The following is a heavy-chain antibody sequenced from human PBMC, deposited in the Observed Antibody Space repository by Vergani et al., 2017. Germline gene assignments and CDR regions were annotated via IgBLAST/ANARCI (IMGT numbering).Heavy chain of an antibody. CDR1: GFTFSNLW. D-gene: IGHD2-21*02. Sequence: EVQLVASGGGLVQRGGSLRLSCEASGFTFSNLWMTWVRQAPGKGLEWVANIKYDGSEKYYVDSVRGRFTISRDNAKNSLYLQMNSLRAEDTAVYHCARPSGPGDCDALDIWGQGTMVTVSS. J-gene: IGHJ3*02. CDR2: IKYDGSEK. V-gene: IGHV3-7*01. CDR3: ARPSGPGDCDALDI.